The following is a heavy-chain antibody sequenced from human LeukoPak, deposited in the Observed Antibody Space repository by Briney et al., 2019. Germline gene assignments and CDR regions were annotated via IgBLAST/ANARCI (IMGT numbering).Heavy chain of an antibody. Sequence: GGSLRLSCAASGFTFSNYAMHWVRQAPGKGLEWVAVISYDGSNKYYADSVKGRFTISRDNSKNTLYLQMNSLRAEDTAVYYCARDRTTIFGVDTPYGMDVWGQGTTVTVSS. CDR2: ISYDGSNK. V-gene: IGHV3-30-3*01. J-gene: IGHJ6*02. CDR1: GFTFSNYA. D-gene: IGHD3-3*01. CDR3: ARDRTTIFGVDTPYGMDV.